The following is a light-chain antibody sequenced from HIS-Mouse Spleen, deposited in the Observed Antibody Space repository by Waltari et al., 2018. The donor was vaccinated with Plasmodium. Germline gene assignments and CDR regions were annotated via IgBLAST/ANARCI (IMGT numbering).Light chain of an antibody. CDR2: DAA. V-gene: IGKV3-11*01. CDR3: QQRSNWPRVLT. CDR1: QSVSRY. J-gene: IGKJ4*01. Sequence: DIVLTQSPATLSLSPGERAPLSFRASQSVSRYLAWYQQKPGQAPRLLIYDAANRATGMPARFSGSGSGTDFTLTISSLEPEEFAVYYCQQRSNWPRVLTFGGGTKVEIK.